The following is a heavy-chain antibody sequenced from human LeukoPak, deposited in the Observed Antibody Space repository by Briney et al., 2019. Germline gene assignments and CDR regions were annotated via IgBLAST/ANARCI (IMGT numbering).Heavy chain of an antibody. CDR2: IYTRGTT. J-gene: IGHJ6*03. D-gene: IGHD5-18*01. Sequence: SQTLSLTCTVSGGSIRSGSYYWSCIRQPAGKGLEWIGHIYTRGTTNYNPSVKSRVTVSLDTSKNQISLKLSSVTAADTAIYYCARVYTVMGATTVDHYHYYMDVWGKGTTVTVSS. CDR3: ARVYTVMGATTVDHYHYYMDV. V-gene: IGHV4-61*09. CDR1: GGSIRSGSYY.